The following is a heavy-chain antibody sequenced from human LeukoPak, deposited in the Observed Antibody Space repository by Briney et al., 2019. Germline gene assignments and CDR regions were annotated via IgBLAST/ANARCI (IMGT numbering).Heavy chain of an antibody. V-gene: IGHV3-33*01. J-gene: IGHJ4*02. CDR1: GFTFSSYG. CDR3: AGYDILTGPEGGDY. CDR2: IWYDGSNK. Sequence: PGGSLRLSCAASGFTFSSYGMHWVRQAPGKGLEWVAVIWYDGSNKYYADSVKGRFTISRDNSKNTLYLQMNSLRAEDTAVCYCAGYDILTGPEGGDYWGQGTLVTVSS. D-gene: IGHD3-9*01.